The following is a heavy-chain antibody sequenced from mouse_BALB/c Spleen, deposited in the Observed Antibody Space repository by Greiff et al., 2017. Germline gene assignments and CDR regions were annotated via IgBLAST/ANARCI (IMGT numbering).Heavy chain of an antibody. CDR2: IDPENGDT. D-gene: IGHD1-1*01. Sequence: EVQLQQSGAELVRPGASVKLSCTASGFNIKDYYMHWVKQRPEQGLEWIGWIDPENGDTEYAPKFQGKATMTADTSSKTAYLQLSSLTSEDTAVYYCNGYYGSSYYAMDYWGQGTSVTVSS. CDR1: GFNIKDYY. J-gene: IGHJ4*01. V-gene: IGHV14-4*02. CDR3: NGYYGSSYYAMDY.